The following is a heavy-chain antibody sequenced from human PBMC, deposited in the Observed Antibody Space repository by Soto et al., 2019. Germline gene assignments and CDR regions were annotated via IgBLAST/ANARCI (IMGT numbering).Heavy chain of an antibody. V-gene: IGHV1-24*01. CDR2: FDPEDGET. CDR1: GYTLTELS. CDR3: ATDIHPGYYDSSGFKNN. D-gene: IGHD3-22*01. Sequence: ASVKVSCKVSGYTLTELSMHWVRQAPGKGLEWMGGFDPEDGETIYAQKFQGRVTMTEDTSTDTAYMELSSLRSEDTAVYYCATDIHPGYYDSSGFKNNWGQGTLVTFSS. J-gene: IGHJ4*02.